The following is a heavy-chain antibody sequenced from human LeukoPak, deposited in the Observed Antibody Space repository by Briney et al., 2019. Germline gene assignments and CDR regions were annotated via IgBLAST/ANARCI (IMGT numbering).Heavy chain of an antibody. V-gene: IGHV3-7*01. CDR1: GFTFSSYG. CDR2: IKQDGSEK. D-gene: IGHD5-12*01. J-gene: IGHJ4*02. CDR3: ARGPSGYHNT. Sequence: GGSLRLSCAASGFTFSSYGMHWVRQAPGKGLEWVANIKQDGSEKYYVDSVKGRFTISRDNSKNTLYLQMNSLRAEDTAAYYCARGPSGYHNTGGQGTLVTVSS.